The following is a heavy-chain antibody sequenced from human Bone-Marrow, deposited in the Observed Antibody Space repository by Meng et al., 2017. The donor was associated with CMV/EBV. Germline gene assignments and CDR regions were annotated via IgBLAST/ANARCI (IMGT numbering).Heavy chain of an antibody. CDR3: ARVPGSGSYPRRYYYYYGMDV. Sequence: GSLRLSCTVSGGSVSSGSYYWSWIRQPPGKGLEWIGYIYYSGSTNYNPSLKSRVTISVDTSKNQFSLKLSSVTAADTAVYYCARVPGSGSYPRRYYYYYGMDVWGQGTTVTASS. V-gene: IGHV4-61*01. J-gene: IGHJ6*02. CDR1: GGSVSSGSYY. D-gene: IGHD3-10*01. CDR2: IYYSGST.